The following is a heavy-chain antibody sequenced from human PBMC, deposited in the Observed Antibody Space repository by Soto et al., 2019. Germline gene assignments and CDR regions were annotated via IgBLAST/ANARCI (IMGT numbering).Heavy chain of an antibody. D-gene: IGHD6-19*01. Sequence: EVQLLESGGGLVQPGGSLRLSCAASGFTFSSYAMSWVRQAPGKGLEWVSAISGSGGSTYYEDSVKGRFTISRDNSKTTLYLQMNSLRAEDTAVYYCAKIRPPSYSSGWYYFDYWGQGTLVTVSS. CDR3: AKIRPPSYSSGWYYFDY. CDR1: GFTFSSYA. J-gene: IGHJ4*02. CDR2: ISGSGGST. V-gene: IGHV3-23*01.